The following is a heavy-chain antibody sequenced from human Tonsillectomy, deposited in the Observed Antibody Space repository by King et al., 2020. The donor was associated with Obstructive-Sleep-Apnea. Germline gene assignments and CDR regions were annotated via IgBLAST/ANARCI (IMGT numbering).Heavy chain of an antibody. D-gene: IGHD2-21*01. Sequence: PLQESGPGLVKPSATLSLTCSVSGGSISSYYWNWIRPPPGKALEWIGDIYSSGSTNYNPSLKSRVNISADTSRNQFSLTLSSVTAADTAVYYCASSIGSILRIFDVWGQGTMLIVSS. CDR1: GGSISSYY. CDR2: IYSSGST. CDR3: ASSIGSILRIFDV. J-gene: IGHJ3*01. V-gene: IGHV4-59*12.